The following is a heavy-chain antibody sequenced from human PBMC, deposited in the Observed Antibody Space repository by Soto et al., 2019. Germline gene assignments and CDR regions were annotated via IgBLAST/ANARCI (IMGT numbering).Heavy chain of an antibody. V-gene: IGHV1-3*01. CDR3: ARNRGYYDRSGYYYADDAFDI. Sequence: SLQVSCKASGYTFTSYAMHWVRQAPGQRLEWMGWINAGNGNTKYSQKFQGRVTITRDTSASTAYMELSSLRSEDTAVYYCARNRGYYDRSGYYYADDAFDIWGQGTMVSVSS. CDR1: GYTFTSYA. J-gene: IGHJ3*02. D-gene: IGHD3-22*01. CDR2: INAGNGNT.